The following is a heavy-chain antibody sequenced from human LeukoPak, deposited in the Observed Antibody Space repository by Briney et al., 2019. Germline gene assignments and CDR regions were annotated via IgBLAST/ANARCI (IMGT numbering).Heavy chain of an antibody. J-gene: IGHJ4*02. V-gene: IGHV3-21*01. D-gene: IGHD2-2*01. CDR1: GFTFSSYS. CDR3: ARVRGIVVVPAAIRGFDY. CDR2: ISSSSSYI. Sequence: GGSLRLSCAASGFTFSSYSMNWVRQAPGKGLEWVSSISSSSSYIYYADSVKGRFTISRDNAKNSLYLQMNSLRAEDTAVHYCARVRGIVVVPAAIRGFDYWGQGTLVTVSS.